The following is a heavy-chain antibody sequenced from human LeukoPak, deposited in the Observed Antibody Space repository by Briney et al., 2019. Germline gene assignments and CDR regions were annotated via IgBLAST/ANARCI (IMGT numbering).Heavy chain of an antibody. V-gene: IGHV3-7*01. J-gene: IGHJ4*02. CDR3: ARGRRDTQYQVFDY. Sequence: TGGSLRLSCVASEFTFSDYWMNWVRQAPGKGLEWVANIKGDGSEKYYVDSVKGRFTISRDNAKNSLYLQMNSLRDEDTAVYYCARGRRDTQYQVFDYWGQGTLVTVSS. CDR1: EFTFSDYW. D-gene: IGHD2-2*01. CDR2: IKGDGSEK.